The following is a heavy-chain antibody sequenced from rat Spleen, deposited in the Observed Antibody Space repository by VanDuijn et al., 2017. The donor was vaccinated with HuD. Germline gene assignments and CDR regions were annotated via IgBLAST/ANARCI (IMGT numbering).Heavy chain of an antibody. V-gene: IGHV5-27*01. CDR1: GFSFSNYD. CDR3: TRDLWDFDY. CDR2: ISIGGGST. D-gene: IGHD3-2*01. Sequence: EVQLVESGGGLVQPGRSLKLSCAASGFSFSNYDMAWVRQAPTKGLEWVASISIGGGSTYYRDSVTGRFTVSRDNGESTLYLQMNSLRSEDTATYYCTRDLWDFDYWGQGVMVTVSS. J-gene: IGHJ2*01.